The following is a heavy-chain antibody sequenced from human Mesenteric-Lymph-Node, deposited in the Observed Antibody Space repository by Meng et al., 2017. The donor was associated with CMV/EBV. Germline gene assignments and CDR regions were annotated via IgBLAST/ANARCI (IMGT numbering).Heavy chain of an antibody. CDR3: ARELYASGVGGFFDY. D-gene: IGHD3-10*01. CDR2: IKSSGGST. Sequence: ASVKVSCKASGYTFTSNYMHWVRQAPGQGLEWMGIIKSSGGSTSYAQKFQGRVTMTRDTSTSTVYMELSSLRSEDTAVYFCARELYASGVGGFFDYWGQGTLVTVS. J-gene: IGHJ4*02. CDR1: GYTFTSNY. V-gene: IGHV1-46*01.